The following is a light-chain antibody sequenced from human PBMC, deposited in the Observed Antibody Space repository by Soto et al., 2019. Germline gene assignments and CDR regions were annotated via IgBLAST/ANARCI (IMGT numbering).Light chain of an antibody. Sequence: EIVLTQSPGTLSLSPGERATLSCRTSQSFRIHYLAWYQQRPGQAPRLLIYGVSNRASGIPDRFSGSVSGTDFTLTISGLEPEDFAVYYCQQYGSLSWTFGQGTKVDIK. J-gene: IGKJ1*01. CDR3: QQYGSLSWT. V-gene: IGKV3-20*01. CDR1: QSFRIHY. CDR2: GVS.